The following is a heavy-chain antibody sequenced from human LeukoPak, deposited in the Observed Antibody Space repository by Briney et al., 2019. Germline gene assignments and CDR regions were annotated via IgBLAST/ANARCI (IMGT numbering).Heavy chain of an antibody. CDR1: GGSISSYY. CDR2: IYYSGST. CDR3: ARDRNYDFWSGYYQAAFDI. J-gene: IGHJ3*02. Sequence: SSETLSLTCTVSGGSISSYYWSWVRQPPGKGLDWIGYIYYSGSTNYNPSLKSRVTISVDTSKNQFSLKLSSVTAADTAVYYCARDRNYDFWSGYYQAAFDIWGQGTMVTVSS. D-gene: IGHD3-3*01. V-gene: IGHV4-59*01.